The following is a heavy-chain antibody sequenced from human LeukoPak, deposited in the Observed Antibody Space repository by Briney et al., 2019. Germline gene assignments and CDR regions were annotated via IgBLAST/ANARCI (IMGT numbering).Heavy chain of an antibody. J-gene: IGHJ4*02. Sequence: ASVKVSCKASGYTFTNYYIHWVRQAPGQGLEWMGIINPSGGSTSYAQKFQGRVTMTRDMSTSTVYMELSSLRSEDTAVYYCARGLGQQLAPILFDYWGQGTLVTVSS. CDR3: ARGLGQQLAPILFDY. CDR1: GYTFTNYY. V-gene: IGHV1-46*01. CDR2: INPSGGST. D-gene: IGHD6-13*01.